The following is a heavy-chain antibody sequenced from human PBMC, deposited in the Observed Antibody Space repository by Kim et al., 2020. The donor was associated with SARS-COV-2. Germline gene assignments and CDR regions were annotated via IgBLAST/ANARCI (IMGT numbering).Heavy chain of an antibody. Sequence: GGSLRLSCAASGFTFHSFWMTWVRQAPGKGLEWVANIKQDGSEAYYVDSVKGRFTISRDNPKDSVYLQMNSLRAEDTAVYYCTRDWFNNILTGDYDGPIFDYWGQGTPVTVSS. CDR2: IKQDGSEA. CDR3: TRDWFNNILTGDYDGPIFDY. J-gene: IGHJ4*02. V-gene: IGHV3-7*01. CDR1: GFTFHSFW. D-gene: IGHD3-9*01.